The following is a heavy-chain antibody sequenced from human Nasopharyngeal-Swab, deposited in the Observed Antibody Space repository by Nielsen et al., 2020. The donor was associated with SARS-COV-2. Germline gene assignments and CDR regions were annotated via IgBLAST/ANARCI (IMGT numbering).Heavy chain of an antibody. J-gene: IGHJ3*02. D-gene: IGHD3-10*01. CDR2: INPNSGGT. CDR3: ARVLQSRGVFDI. V-gene: IGHV1-2*06. CDR1: GYTFTGYY. Sequence: ASVKVSCKASGYTFTGYYMHWVRQAPGQGLEWMGRINPNSGGTNYAQKFQGRVTMTRDTSISTAYMELSRLRSDDTAVYYCARVLQSRGVFDIWGQGTMVTVSS.